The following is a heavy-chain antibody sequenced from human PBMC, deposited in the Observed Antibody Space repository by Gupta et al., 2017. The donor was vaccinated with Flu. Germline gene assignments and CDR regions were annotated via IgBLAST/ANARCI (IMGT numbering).Heavy chain of an antibody. V-gene: IGHV4-39*01. Sequence: QLQLQESGPGLVKPSETLPPTCTVSGGSVSRSISYWGWVRQPPGKGPEWIGDMYFGGSANYNPSLGSRVTMSLDTSNNQFSLNLRSVTAADTAVYYCARVRNGNLFDYWGPGTLVTVSS. J-gene: IGHJ4*02. CDR1: GGSVSRSISY. CDR3: ARVRNGNLFDY. CDR2: MYFGGSA. D-gene: IGHD1-1*01.